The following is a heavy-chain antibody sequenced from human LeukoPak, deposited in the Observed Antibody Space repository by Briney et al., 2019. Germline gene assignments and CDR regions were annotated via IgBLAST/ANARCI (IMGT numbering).Heavy chain of an antibody. CDR3: AGDYIYCGGDCRIFDY. Sequence: SETLSLTCTVSGGSVSNTDHYWSWIRQPPGKGLEWIGYIYYSGSTNYNPSLKSRITISVDTSKNQFSLKLRSVTAADTAVYYCAGDYIYCGGDCRIFDYWGQGTLVTVSS. CDR2: IYYSGST. J-gene: IGHJ4*02. CDR1: GGSVSNTDHY. D-gene: IGHD2-21*01. V-gene: IGHV4-61*08.